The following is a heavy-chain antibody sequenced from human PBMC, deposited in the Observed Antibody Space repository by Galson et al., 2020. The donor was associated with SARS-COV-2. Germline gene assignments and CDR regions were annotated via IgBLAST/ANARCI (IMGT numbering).Heavy chain of an antibody. V-gene: IGHV3-30*18. D-gene: IGHD3-16*01. Sequence: GGSLRLSCAASGFPFSSYGMHWVRQAPGKGLEWVALISYDGTNTYYGDSVKGRITISRDNSKNSLYLQVNSLRAEDTAVYYCAKEGGSYAYYYYGMDVWGLGTTVTVS. CDR3: AKEGGSYAYYYYGMDV. CDR1: GFPFSSYG. CDR2: ISYDGTNT. J-gene: IGHJ6*02.